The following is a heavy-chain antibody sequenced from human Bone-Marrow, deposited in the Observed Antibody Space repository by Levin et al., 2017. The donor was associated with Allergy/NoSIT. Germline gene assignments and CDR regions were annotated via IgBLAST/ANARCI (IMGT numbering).Heavy chain of an antibody. CDR1: GFTFSSYE. V-gene: IGHV3-48*03. CDR3: ARDSTYYDILPAFDY. Sequence: GGSLRLSCAASGFTFSSYEMNWVRQAPGKGLEWVSYISSSGSTIYYADSVKGRFTISRDNAKNSLYLQMNSLRAEDTAVYYCARDSTYYDILPAFDYWGQGTLVTVSS. D-gene: IGHD3-9*01. J-gene: IGHJ4*02. CDR2: ISSSGSTI.